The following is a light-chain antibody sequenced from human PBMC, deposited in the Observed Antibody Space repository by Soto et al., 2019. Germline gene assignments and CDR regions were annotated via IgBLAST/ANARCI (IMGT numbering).Light chain of an antibody. V-gene: IGKV1-5*03. J-gene: IGKJ2*01. CDR3: QQYNNYPFT. CDR1: QSISAW. Sequence: DIQMTQFPSTLSASVGDRVTITCRASQSISAWLAWYQLKPGKAPNLLIYKASTLDSGVPSRFSGRGSGTDFTLTFSSLQPDDFASYFCQQYNNYPFTFGQGTMLEIK. CDR2: KAS.